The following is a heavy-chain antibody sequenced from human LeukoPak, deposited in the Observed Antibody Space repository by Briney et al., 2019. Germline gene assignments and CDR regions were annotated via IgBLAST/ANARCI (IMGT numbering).Heavy chain of an antibody. CDR3: ARLRLAQYYFDY. J-gene: IGHJ4*02. Sequence: SETLSPTCTVSGGSISSYYWSWIRQPPGKGLEWIEYIYYSGSTNYNPSLKSRVTISVDTSKNQFSLKLSSVTAADTAVYYCARLRLAQYYFDYWGQGTLVTVSS. V-gene: IGHV4-59*08. CDR2: IYYSGST. D-gene: IGHD6-19*01. CDR1: GGSISSYY.